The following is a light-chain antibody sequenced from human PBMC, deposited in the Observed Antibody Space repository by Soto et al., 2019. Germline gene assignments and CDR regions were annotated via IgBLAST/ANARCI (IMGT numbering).Light chain of an antibody. J-gene: IGLJ1*01. CDR1: SSDLGNYNY. Sequence: SALTQPASVSGSPGQSITISCTGTSSDLGNYNYVSWYQQHPGTAPKLILYEVTNRPSGVSDRFSGSKSGNTASLSISGLQTEDEADYYCGSYTSTTYVFGTGTKVTVL. V-gene: IGLV2-14*01. CDR3: GSYTSTTYV. CDR2: EVT.